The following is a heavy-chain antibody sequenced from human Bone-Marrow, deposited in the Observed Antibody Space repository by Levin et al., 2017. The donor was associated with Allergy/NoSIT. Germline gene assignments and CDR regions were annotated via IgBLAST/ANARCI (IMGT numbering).Heavy chain of an antibody. V-gene: IGHV4-61*02. J-gene: IGHJ6*03. Sequence: SETLSLTCTVSGGSISSGSYYWSWIRQPAGKGLEWIGRIYTSGSTNYNPSLKSRVTISVDTSKNQFSLKLSSVTAADTAVYYCARGYGSGSYYTSYYMDVWGKGTTVTVSS. CDR2: IYTSGST. D-gene: IGHD3-10*01. CDR1: GGSISSGSYY. CDR3: ARGYGSGSYYTSYYMDV.